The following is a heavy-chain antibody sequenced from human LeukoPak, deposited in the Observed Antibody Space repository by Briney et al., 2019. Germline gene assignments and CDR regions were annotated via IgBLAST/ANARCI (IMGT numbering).Heavy chain of an antibody. D-gene: IGHD6-19*01. J-gene: IGHJ3*02. CDR2: ISGSGSSK. V-gene: IGHV3-23*01. CDR3: AKIPYENGSAWYAGFHI. Sequence: GGSLRLSCAASGFTFTNYAMSWVRQAPGKGLEWVSSISGSGSSKYFADSVKGRITISRDNSKNTLYVQMNSLRVEDTAVYYCAKIPYENGSAWYAGFHIWGQGTKVTVSS. CDR1: GFTFTNYA.